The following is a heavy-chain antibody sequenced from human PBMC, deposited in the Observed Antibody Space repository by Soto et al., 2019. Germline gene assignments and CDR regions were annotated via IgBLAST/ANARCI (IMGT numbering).Heavy chain of an antibody. V-gene: IGHV1-69*13. Sequence: SVKVSCKASGGTFSSYAISWVRQAPGQGLEWMGGIIPIFGTANYAQKFQGRVTITADESTSTAYMELSSLRSEDTAVYYCAALIAAAGTIDYWGQGTLVTVSS. J-gene: IGHJ4*02. D-gene: IGHD6-13*01. CDR3: AALIAAAGTIDY. CDR2: IIPIFGTA. CDR1: GGTFSSYA.